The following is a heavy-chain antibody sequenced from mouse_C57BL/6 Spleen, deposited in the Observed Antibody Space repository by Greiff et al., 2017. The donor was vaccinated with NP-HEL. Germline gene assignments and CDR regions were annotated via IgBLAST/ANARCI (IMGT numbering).Heavy chain of an antibody. CDR1: GFTFSNYW. J-gene: IGHJ3*01. V-gene: IGHV6-3*01. Sequence: EVKLMESGGGLVQPGGSMKLSCVASGFTFSNYWMNWVRQSPEKGLEWVAQIRLKSDNYATHYAESVKGRFTISRDDSKSSVYLQMNNLRAEDTGIYYCTGGYYGNYGFAYWGQGTLVTVSA. CDR2: IRLKSDNYAT. CDR3: TGGYYGNYGFAY. D-gene: IGHD2-1*01.